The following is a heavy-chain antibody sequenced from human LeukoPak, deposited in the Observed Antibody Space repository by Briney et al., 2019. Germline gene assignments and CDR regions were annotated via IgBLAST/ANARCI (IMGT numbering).Heavy chain of an antibody. CDR3: ARLGSYHDF. Sequence: PSETLSLTCTVSGASISHYYWSWIRQTPAKGLEWMGHIHTSGGSTYYPSLKSRLTMSIDTSRNQLSLKLTSVTAADTAVYFCARLGSYHDFWGQGALVTVSS. D-gene: IGHD1-26*01. CDR2: IHTSGGS. V-gene: IGHV4-4*09. CDR1: GASISHYY. J-gene: IGHJ4*02.